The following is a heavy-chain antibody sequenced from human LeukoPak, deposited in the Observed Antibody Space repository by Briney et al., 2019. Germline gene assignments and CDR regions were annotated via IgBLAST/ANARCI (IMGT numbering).Heavy chain of an antibody. V-gene: IGHV1-24*01. CDR2: FDPEDGET. CDR3: ATSYRFYYDSSGYYAPGY. D-gene: IGHD3-22*01. Sequence: ASVKVSCKVSGYTLTELSMHWVRQAPGKGLEWMGGFDPEDGETIYAQKFQGRVTMTEDTSTDTAYMELSSLRSEDTAVYYRATSYRFYYDSSGYYAPGYWGQGTLVTVSS. J-gene: IGHJ4*02. CDR1: GYTLTELS.